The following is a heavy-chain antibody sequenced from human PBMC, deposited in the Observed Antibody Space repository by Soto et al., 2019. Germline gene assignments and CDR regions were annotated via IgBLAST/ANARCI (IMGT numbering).Heavy chain of an antibody. CDR2: ISYDGSNK. V-gene: IGHV3-30*18. CDR3: AKDQYQLLDRFTFDY. J-gene: IGHJ4*02. D-gene: IGHD2-2*01. CDR1: GFTFSSYG. Sequence: GGSLRLSCAASGFTFSSYGMHWVRQAPGKGLEWVAVISYDGSNKYYAESVKGRFTISRDNSKNTLYLQMNSLRAEDTAVYYCAKDQYQLLDRFTFDYWGQGTLVTVSS.